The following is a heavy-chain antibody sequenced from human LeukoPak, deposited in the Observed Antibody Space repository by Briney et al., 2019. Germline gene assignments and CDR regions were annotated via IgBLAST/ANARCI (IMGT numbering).Heavy chain of an antibody. CDR3: ARVAAAGDYFDY. Sequence: GGSLRLSCAASGFTFSSYSMNWVRQAPGKGLEWVSSISSSSSYIYYADSVKGRFTISRDNAKNSLYLQMNSLRAEDTAVYYCARVAAAGDYFDYWGQGTLVTVSS. J-gene: IGHJ4*02. CDR1: GFTFSSYS. D-gene: IGHD6-13*01. CDR2: ISSSSSYI. V-gene: IGHV3-21*01.